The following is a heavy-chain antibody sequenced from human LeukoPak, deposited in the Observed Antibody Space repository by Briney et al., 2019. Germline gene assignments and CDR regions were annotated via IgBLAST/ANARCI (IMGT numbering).Heavy chain of an antibody. CDR2: INHSGST. CDR3: ARVQIVVVVAATLRREYYFDY. Sequence: PSETLSLTCAVYGGSFSGYYWSWIRQPPGKGLEWIGEINHSGSTNYNPSLKSRVTISVDTSKNQLSLKLSSVTAADTAVYYCARVQIVVVVAATLRREYYFDYWGQGTLVTVSS. V-gene: IGHV4-34*01. CDR1: GGSFSGYY. J-gene: IGHJ4*02. D-gene: IGHD2-15*01.